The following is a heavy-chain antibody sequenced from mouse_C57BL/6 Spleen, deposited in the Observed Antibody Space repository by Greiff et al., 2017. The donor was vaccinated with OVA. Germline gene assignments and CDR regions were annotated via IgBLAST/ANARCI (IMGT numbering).Heavy chain of an antibody. CDR2: IHPNSGST. CDR1: GYTFTSYW. V-gene: IGHV1-64*01. J-gene: IGHJ4*01. Sequence: QVQLQQPGAELVKPGASVKLSCKASGYTFTSYWMHWVKQRPGQGLEWIGMIHPNSGSTNYNEKFKSKATLTVDKSSSTAYMQLSSLTSEDSAVYYCAREELTGKGYYAMDYWGQGTSVTVSS. D-gene: IGHD4-1*01. CDR3: AREELTGKGYYAMDY.